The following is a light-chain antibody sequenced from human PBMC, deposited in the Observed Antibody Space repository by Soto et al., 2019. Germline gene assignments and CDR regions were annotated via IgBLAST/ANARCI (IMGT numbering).Light chain of an antibody. J-gene: IGLJ1*01. Sequence: QSVLTQPASVSGSPGQSITISCTGTSTDVGRYNYVSWYQQHPGKAPKLMVYDVSNRPSWVSNRFSGPKSGITASLTISGLQAEDEADYYCTSYKSDSTYVFGTGTKVTVL. V-gene: IGLV2-14*01. CDR3: TSYKSDSTYV. CDR1: STDVGRYNY. CDR2: DVS.